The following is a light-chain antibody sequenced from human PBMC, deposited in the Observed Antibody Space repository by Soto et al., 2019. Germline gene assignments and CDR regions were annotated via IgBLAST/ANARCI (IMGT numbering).Light chain of an antibody. CDR3: QQYGSSRWT. CDR1: QSVSSNY. J-gene: IGKJ1*01. CDR2: GAS. V-gene: IGKV3-20*01. Sequence: EIVLTQSPGTLSLSPGERATLSCRASQSVSSNYLAWYQQKPGQAPRLLIYGASSRATGIPDRFSGSGSGTDFTLAISRLELEDFAVYYCQQYGSSRWTFGQGTKVDIK.